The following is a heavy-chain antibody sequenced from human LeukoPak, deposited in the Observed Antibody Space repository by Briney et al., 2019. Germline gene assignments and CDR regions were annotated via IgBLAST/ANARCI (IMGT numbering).Heavy chain of an antibody. Sequence: SETLSLTCGVSGGSMTSYRWSWIRQAPGKGLEWIGYISATGTTNYNPPLGSRLTISMDASKNQFSLSLTSVTAADTAVYYCASGYTNWWPLDYWGQGARVIVSS. CDR3: ASGYTNWWPLDY. V-gene: IGHV4-59*12. J-gene: IGHJ4*02. CDR1: GGSMTSYR. CDR2: ISATGTT. D-gene: IGHD5-24*01.